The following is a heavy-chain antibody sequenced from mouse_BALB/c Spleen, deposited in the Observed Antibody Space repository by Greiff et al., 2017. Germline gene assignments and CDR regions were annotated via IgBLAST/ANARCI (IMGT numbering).Heavy chain of an antibody. CDR2: ISSGGSYT. D-gene: IGHD1-2*01. CDR1: GFTFSSYA. J-gene: IGHJ3*01. V-gene: IGHV5-9-3*01. Sequence: EVNVVESGGGLVKPGGSLKLSCAASGFTFSSYAMSWVRQTPEKRLEWVATISSGGSYTYYPDSVKGRFTISRDNAKNTLYLQMSSLRSEDTAMYYCARHTITTWFAYWGQGTLVTVSA. CDR3: ARHTITTWFAY.